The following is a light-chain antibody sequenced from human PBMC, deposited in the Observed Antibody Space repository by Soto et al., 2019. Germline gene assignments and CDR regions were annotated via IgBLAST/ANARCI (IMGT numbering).Light chain of an antibody. CDR1: SSNIGGNA. CDR2: STT. J-gene: IGLJ2*01. CDR3: AAWDDSLKGWI. V-gene: IGLV1-44*01. Sequence: QSVMTQPPSASGTPGQRVTISCSGSSSNIGGNAVNWYQQLPGTAPKVLIYSTTHRPSGVPDRFSASKSGTSASLAISGLQSEDEAAYYCAAWDDSLKGWIFGGGTKVTVL.